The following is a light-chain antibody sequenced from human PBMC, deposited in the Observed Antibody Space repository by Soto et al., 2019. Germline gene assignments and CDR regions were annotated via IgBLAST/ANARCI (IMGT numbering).Light chain of an antibody. CDR3: QQYNNWPPIT. V-gene: IGKV3-15*01. J-gene: IGKJ5*01. Sequence: EIVLIQSPATLSLSPGERATLSCRASQSVSSNLAWYQQNPGQSPRLLIYGASTRATGIPARFSGSGSGTEFTLTISSLQSEDFAVYYCQQYNNWPPITFGQGTRLEIK. CDR1: QSVSSN. CDR2: GAS.